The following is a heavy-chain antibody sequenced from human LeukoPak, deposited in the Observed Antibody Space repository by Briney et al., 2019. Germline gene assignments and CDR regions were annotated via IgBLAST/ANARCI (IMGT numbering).Heavy chain of an antibody. Sequence: GGSLRLSCAASGFTFSRYAMHWIRQAPGKGLEWVSAISRSGSSTDYADSVKGQFTISRDNSKNTLYLQMNSLRPEDTAVYYCAKGGDILTGYYLYWYFDLWGRGTLVTVSS. D-gene: IGHD3-9*01. CDR1: GFTFSRYA. V-gene: IGHV3-23*01. CDR2: ISRSGSST. J-gene: IGHJ2*01. CDR3: AKGGDILTGYYLYWYFDL.